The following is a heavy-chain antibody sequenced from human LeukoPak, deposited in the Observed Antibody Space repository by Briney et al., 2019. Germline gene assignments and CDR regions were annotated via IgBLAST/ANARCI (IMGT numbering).Heavy chain of an antibody. Sequence: GGSLRLSCAASGFTFSSYAMSWVRQAPGKGLEWVSAISGSGGSTYYADSVKGRFTISRDNAKNSLYLQMNSLRAEDTAVYYCARVQAVAASVYYWGQGTLVTVSS. V-gene: IGHV3-23*01. D-gene: IGHD2-15*01. J-gene: IGHJ4*02. CDR2: ISGSGGST. CDR3: ARVQAVAASVYY. CDR1: GFTFSSYA.